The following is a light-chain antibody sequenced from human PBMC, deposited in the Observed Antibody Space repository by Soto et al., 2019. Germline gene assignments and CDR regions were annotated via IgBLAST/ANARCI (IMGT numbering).Light chain of an antibody. CDR1: QSVSSSF. Sequence: EIVLTPAPGTLSLSPVERATLSCRASQSVSSSFLAWYQQKPGQAPRLLIYGASSRATGIPDRFSGSGSGTDFTLTISRLEPEDFAVYYCQQYGSSPPINCGQGTRREIK. CDR2: GAS. CDR3: QQYGSSPPIN. J-gene: IGKJ5*01. V-gene: IGKV3-20*01.